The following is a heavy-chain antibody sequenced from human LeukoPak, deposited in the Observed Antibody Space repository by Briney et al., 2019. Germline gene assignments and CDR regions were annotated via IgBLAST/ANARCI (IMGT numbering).Heavy chain of an antibody. J-gene: IGHJ4*02. CDR1: GLTFSSYG. CDR3: AKDQGGYYGSWSYSPLDY. V-gene: IGHV3-30*18. CDR2: ISYDGTDK. Sequence: GKSLRLSCAASGLTFSSYGMHWVRQAPGKGLEWVALISYDGTDKYYADSVKGRFTISRDNSKNTLNLQMDSLRPEDTAVYYCAKDQGGYYGSWSYSPLDYWGQGTLVTVSS. D-gene: IGHD3-10*01.